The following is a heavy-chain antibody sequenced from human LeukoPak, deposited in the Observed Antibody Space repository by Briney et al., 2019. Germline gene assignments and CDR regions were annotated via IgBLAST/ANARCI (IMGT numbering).Heavy chain of an antibody. Sequence: GGSLRLSCEASGFTFSSYEMNWVRQAPGKGLEWISYISSGGMTIYYADSVRGRFTVSRDNTKNSLFLQMNSLRAEDTAVYFCARDDYDIVTGYYSMYSYGVDVWGQGTAVAVSS. CDR1: GFTFSSYE. V-gene: IGHV3-48*03. J-gene: IGHJ6*02. CDR3: ARDDYDIVTGYYSMYSYGVDV. D-gene: IGHD3-9*01. CDR2: ISSGGMTI.